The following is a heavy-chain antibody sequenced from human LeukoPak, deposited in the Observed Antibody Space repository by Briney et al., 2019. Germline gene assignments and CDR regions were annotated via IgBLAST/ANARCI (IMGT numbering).Heavy chain of an antibody. D-gene: IGHD1/OR15-1a*01. CDR1: GFTFGGHW. J-gene: IGHJ4*02. CDR2: IKYDGSER. Sequence: GGSLRLSCTVPGFTFGGHWMNWVRQAPGKGLEWVANIKYDGSERNYADSVEGRFAISRDNSKNSVFLQMNSLRVEDTAVYYCATRNNLEYWGRGTLVTVSS. V-gene: IGHV3-7*01. CDR3: ATRNNLEY.